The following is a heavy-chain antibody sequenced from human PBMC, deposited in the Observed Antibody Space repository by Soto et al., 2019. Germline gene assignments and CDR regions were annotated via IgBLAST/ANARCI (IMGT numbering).Heavy chain of an antibody. CDR3: ARDGSCVSSSGSFLPDV. V-gene: IGHV3-48*02. D-gene: IGHD6-19*01. J-gene: IGHJ6*02. CDR2: ISRSGTTT. Sequence: EVQLVESGGDLVQPGGSLRLSCVASGFTFSSYGMNWVRQGPGKGLEWLSFISRSGTTTYYADSVKGRFTISRDNAKNSVYRQVNSLRDEDMAVYYCARDGSCVSSSGSFLPDVWGQGTTVTVSS. CDR1: GFTFSSYG.